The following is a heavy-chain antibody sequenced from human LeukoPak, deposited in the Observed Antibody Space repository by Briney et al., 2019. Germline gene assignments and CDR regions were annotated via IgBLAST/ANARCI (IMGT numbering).Heavy chain of an antibody. Sequence: GGSLRLSCAAPRFTFSDYYMNWIRQAPGKELEWVYTISYADSVRGRFTISRDNTKNSLYLQMDSLTAEDTAVYYCARDGGSGWSFDYWGQGILVAVSS. CDR2: TI. CDR1: RFTFSDYY. CDR3: ARDGGSGWSFDY. D-gene: IGHD6-19*01. V-gene: IGHV3-11*01. J-gene: IGHJ4*02.